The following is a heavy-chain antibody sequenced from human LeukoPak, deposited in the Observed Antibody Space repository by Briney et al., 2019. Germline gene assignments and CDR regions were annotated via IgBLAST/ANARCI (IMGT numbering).Heavy chain of an antibody. CDR1: GYTFTGYY. Sequence: GASVKVSCKTSGYTFTGYYMHWVRQAPGQGLEWMGWINPNSGGTNYAQKFQGRVTMTRDTSISTAYMELSRLRSDDTAVYYCARDGTYYYDSSGYQPFGYWGQGTLVTVSS. CDR2: INPNSGGT. D-gene: IGHD3-22*01. J-gene: IGHJ4*02. V-gene: IGHV1-2*02. CDR3: ARDGTYYYDSSGYQPFGY.